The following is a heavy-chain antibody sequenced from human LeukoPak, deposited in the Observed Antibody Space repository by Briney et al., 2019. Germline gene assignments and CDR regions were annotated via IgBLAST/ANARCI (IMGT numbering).Heavy chain of an antibody. CDR1: GFTFSNYA. V-gene: IGHV3-23*01. CDR3: AKWGDYDVLTGYYVSDY. Sequence: GASLRLSCAASGFTFSNYAMSWVRQAPGKGLEWVSAITGSGGNTYYADSVKGRFTISRDNSKNTVFLQMNSLTAEDTAVYYCAKWGDYDVLTGYYVSDYWGQGTLVTVSS. D-gene: IGHD3-9*01. CDR2: ITGSGGNT. J-gene: IGHJ4*02.